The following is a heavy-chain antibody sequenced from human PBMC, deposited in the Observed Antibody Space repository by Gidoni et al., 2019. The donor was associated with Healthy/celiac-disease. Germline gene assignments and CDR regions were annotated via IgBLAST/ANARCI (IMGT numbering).Heavy chain of an antibody. D-gene: IGHD3-22*01. J-gene: IGHJ3*02. Sequence: QVQLQESGPGLVKPSETLSLTCTVSGGSISSYYWSWIRQPPGKGLEWIGYIYYSGSTNYNPSLKSRVTISVDTSKNQFSLKLSSVTAADTAVYYCAREGYYDSSGYWDDDAFDIWGQGTMVTVSS. CDR1: GGSISSYY. CDR2: IYYSGST. V-gene: IGHV4-59*01. CDR3: AREGYYDSSGYWDDDAFDI.